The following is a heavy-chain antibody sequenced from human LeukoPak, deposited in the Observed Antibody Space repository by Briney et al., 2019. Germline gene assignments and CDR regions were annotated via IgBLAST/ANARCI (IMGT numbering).Heavy chain of an antibody. D-gene: IGHD2-8*01. V-gene: IGHV3-15*05. CDR3: TTVGGIMVFPFDY. Sequence: GGSLRLSCAVSGFTFTNAWMSWVRQAPGKGLEWVGRIKGKTDGGTTDYAAPMKGRFSISRDDSQNMLYLQMNSLKTEDTAVYYCTTVGGIMVFPFDYWGQGTPVTVSS. CDR2: IKGKTDGGTT. CDR1: GFTFTNAW. J-gene: IGHJ4*02.